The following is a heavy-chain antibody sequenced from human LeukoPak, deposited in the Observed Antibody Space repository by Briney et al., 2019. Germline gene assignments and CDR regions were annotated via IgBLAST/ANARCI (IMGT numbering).Heavy chain of an antibody. D-gene: IGHD1-26*01. CDR3: ARDDPIVGATWTLDY. V-gene: IGHV1-18*01. CDR2: ISAYNGNT. CDR1: GYTFTRYG. Sequence: ASVKVSCKASGYTFTRYGISWVRQAPGQGLEWRGWISAYNGNTNYAQKLQGRVTMPTDTSTSTAYMELRSLRSDDTAVYYCARDDPIVGATWTLDYWXXXXLVTVSS. J-gene: IGHJ4*01.